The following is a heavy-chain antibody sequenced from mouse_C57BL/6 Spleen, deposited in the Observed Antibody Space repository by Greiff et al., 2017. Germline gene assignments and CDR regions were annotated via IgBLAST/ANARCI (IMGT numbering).Heavy chain of an antibody. V-gene: IGHV1-64*01. CDR3: ARSPYYGSRGTYAMDY. CDR2: IHPNSGST. D-gene: IGHD1-1*01. Sequence: VQLQQSGAELVKPGASVKLSCKASGYTFTSYWMHWVKQRPGQGLEWIGMIHPNSGSTNYNEKFKSKATLTVDKSSSTAYMQLSSLTSEDSAVYYCARSPYYGSRGTYAMDYWGQGTSVTVSS. CDR1: GYTFTSYW. J-gene: IGHJ4*01.